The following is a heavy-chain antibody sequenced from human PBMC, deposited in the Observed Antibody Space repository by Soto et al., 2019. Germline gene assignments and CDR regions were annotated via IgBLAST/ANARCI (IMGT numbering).Heavy chain of an antibody. CDR3: ARRHSGGFFRFFDS. CDR1: GGSLSTNP. V-gene: IGHV1-69*06. CDR2: TGSGTGPG. Sequence: SVKVSCKASGGSLSTNPISWVRQAPGQGLEWMGGTGSGTGPGNHAQEFQGRLTVTADKSTSTVYMELTNLSSEDTAVYYCARRHSGGFFRFFDSWGQGTLVTV. D-gene: IGHD2-15*01. J-gene: IGHJ4*02.